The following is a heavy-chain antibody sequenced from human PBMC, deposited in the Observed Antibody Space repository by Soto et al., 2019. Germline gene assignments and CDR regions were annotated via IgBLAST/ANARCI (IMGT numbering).Heavy chain of an antibody. CDR3: AKEAGYGAMVHFDY. D-gene: IGHD5-18*01. CDR2: ISSSSSTI. CDR1: GFTFSSYS. V-gene: IGHV3-48*02. Sequence: GGSLRLSCAASGFTFSSYSMNWVRQAPGKGLEWVSYISSSSSTIYYADSVKGRFTISRDNAKNSLYLQMNSLRDEDTAVYYCAKEAGYGAMVHFDYWGQGTLVTVSS. J-gene: IGHJ4*02.